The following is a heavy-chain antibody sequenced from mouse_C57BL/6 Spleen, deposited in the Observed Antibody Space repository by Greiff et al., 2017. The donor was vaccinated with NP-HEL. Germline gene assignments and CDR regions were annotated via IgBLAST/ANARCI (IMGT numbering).Heavy chain of an antibody. CDR2: IDPETGGT. CDR1: GYTFTDYE. J-gene: IGHJ3*01. Sequence: VKLQESGAELVRPGASVTLSCKASGYTFTDYEMHWVKQTPVHGLEWIGAIDPETGGTAYNQKFKGKAILTADKSSSTAYMELRSLTSEDSAVYYCTNSNYGFAYWGQGTLVTVSA. D-gene: IGHD2-5*01. V-gene: IGHV1-15*01. CDR3: TNSNYGFAY.